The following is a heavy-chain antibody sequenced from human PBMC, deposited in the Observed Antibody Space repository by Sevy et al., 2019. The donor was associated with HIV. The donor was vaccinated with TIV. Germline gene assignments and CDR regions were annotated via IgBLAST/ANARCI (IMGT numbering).Heavy chain of an antibody. Sequence: SETLSLTCTVSSGSISSYYWSWIRQPPGKGLEWIGYIYYSGSTNYNPSLKSRVTISVDMSKNQFSLKLTSVTAADTAMYYCAREGGIAAATFDYWGQGTPVTVSS. J-gene: IGHJ4*02. CDR1: SGSISSYY. V-gene: IGHV4-59*01. CDR2: IYYSGST. D-gene: IGHD6-13*01. CDR3: AREGGIAAATFDY.